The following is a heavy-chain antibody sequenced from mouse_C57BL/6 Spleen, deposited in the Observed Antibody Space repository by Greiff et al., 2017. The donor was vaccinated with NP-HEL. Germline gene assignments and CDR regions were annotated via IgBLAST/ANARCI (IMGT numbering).Heavy chain of an antibody. D-gene: IGHD2-3*01. CDR3: ARQNDGYHSDY. V-gene: IGHV5-6*01. CDR1: GFTFSSYG. J-gene: IGHJ4*01. Sequence: EVQRVESGGDLVKPGGSLKLSCAASGFTFSSYGMSWVRQTPDKRLEWVATISSGGSYTYYPDSVKGRFTISRDNAKNTLYLQMSSLKSEDTAMYYCARQNDGYHSDYWGQGTSVTVSS. CDR2: ISSGGSYT.